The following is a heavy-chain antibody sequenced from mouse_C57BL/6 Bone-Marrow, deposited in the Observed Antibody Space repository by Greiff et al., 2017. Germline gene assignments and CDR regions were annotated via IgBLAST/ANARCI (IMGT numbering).Heavy chain of an antibody. CDR2: ISDGGSYT. CDR3: AREEGYRYYGSSKRAMDY. V-gene: IGHV5-4*01. CDR1: GFTFSSYA. Sequence: EVKLVKSGGGLVKPGGSLKLSCAASGFTFSSYAMSWVRQTPEKRLEWVATISDGGSYTYYPDNVKGRFTISRDNAKNNLYLQMSHLKSEDTAMYYCAREEGYRYYGSSKRAMDYWGQGTSVTVSS. J-gene: IGHJ4*01. D-gene: IGHD1-1*01.